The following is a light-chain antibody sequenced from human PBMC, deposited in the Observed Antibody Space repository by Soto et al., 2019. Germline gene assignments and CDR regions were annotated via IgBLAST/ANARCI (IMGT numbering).Light chain of an antibody. Sequence: AIRMTQSPSSLSASTGARVTITCRASQGISSYLAWYQQKPGKAPKVLIYAASSLQSGVPSRFSGIGSGTEFTLTISSLQPDDFATYYCQHYNSYSEAFGQGTKVDI. J-gene: IGKJ1*01. V-gene: IGKV1-8*01. CDR2: AAS. CDR3: QHYNSYSEA. CDR1: QGISSY.